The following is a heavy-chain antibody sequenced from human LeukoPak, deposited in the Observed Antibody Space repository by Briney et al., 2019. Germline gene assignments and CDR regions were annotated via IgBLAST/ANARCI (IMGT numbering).Heavy chain of an antibody. J-gene: IGHJ4*02. D-gene: IGHD2-15*01. CDR3: ARDEGHCSGGSCHHFDF. Sequence: GRPLRLSCAASGFIFSSYGFHWVRQAPGKGLEWVALTSYVGSDKYYADSVKGRVTISRDNSKNTLYLQMNSLRTEDTAVYYCARDEGHCSGGSCHHFDFWGQGTLVTVSS. CDR2: TSYVGSDK. V-gene: IGHV3-30*03. CDR1: GFIFSSYG.